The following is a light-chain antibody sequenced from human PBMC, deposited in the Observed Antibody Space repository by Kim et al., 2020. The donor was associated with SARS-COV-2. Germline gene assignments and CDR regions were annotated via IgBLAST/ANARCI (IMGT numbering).Light chain of an antibody. V-gene: IGLV6-57*01. CDR2: END. J-gene: IGLJ2*01. CDR1: SGSFAINF. Sequence: GRTVTISCDRSSGSFAINFVQWYQQRPGSPPVTLIYENDQRPSGVPNRFSGSIDSSSNSASLTISGLKTEDEAYYYCQSYDYITQVFGGGTQLTVL. CDR3: QSYDYITQV.